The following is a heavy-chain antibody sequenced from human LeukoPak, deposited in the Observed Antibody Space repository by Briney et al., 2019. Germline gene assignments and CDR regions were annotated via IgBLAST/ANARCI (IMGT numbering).Heavy chain of an antibody. CDR1: GFTFSSYG. J-gene: IGHJ3*02. D-gene: IGHD4-17*01. Sequence: GRSPRLSCAASGFTFSSYGMHWVREAPGKGLEWVAVIWYDGSNKYYADSAKGRFTISRDNSKNTLYLQMNSLRAEDTAVYYCARDPTTVTTPMGAFDIWGQGTMVTVSS. CDR3: ARDPTTVTTPMGAFDI. V-gene: IGHV3-33*01. CDR2: IWYDGSNK.